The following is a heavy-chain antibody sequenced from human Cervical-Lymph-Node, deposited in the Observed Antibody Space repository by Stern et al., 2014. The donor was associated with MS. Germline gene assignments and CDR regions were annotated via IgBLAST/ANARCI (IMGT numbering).Heavy chain of an antibody. J-gene: IGHJ3*01. V-gene: IGHV5-51*01. D-gene: IGHD2-2*01. CDR3: ARTLFPFALMSGGFDL. CDR1: GYSFSIHW. CDR2: VYPGDSSV. Sequence: EVQLEESGAVLKKPGQSLKISCKGLGYSFSIHWIGWVRQMPGKGLEWMGVVYPGDSSVRYSPSFEGQVTISADKSTDTAYLQWRSLKSSDTATYYCARTLFPFALMSGGFDLWGQGTMVTVSS.